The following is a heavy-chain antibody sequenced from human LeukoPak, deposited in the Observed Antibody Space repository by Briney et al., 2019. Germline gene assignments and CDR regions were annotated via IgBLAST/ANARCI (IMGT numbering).Heavy chain of an antibody. CDR3: ARGYSGSYGRFDY. V-gene: IGHV4-59*01. Sequence: SETLSLTCTVSGVSISSYYWSWIRQPPGKGLEWIGYIYYSGSTSYNPSLKSRVTISVDTSKNQFSLKLSSVTAADTAVYYCARGYSGSYGRFDYWGQGTLVTVSS. CDR1: GVSISSYY. J-gene: IGHJ4*02. D-gene: IGHD1-26*01. CDR2: IYYSGST.